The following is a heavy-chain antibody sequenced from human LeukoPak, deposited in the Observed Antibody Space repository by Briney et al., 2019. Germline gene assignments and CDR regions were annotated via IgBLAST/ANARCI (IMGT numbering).Heavy chain of an antibody. D-gene: IGHD2-15*01. J-gene: IGHJ4*01. CDR2: ISGSGDST. Sequence: SGGSLRLSCAASGFTFSTYAMNWVRQAPGKGLQWVSTISGSGDSTYYADSVKGRFTISRDNSKNTLYLQMNSLTAEDRAVYYCAKIGGTFDYWGQGTLVTVSS. CDR3: AKIGGTFDY. CDR1: GFTFSTYA. V-gene: IGHV3-23*01.